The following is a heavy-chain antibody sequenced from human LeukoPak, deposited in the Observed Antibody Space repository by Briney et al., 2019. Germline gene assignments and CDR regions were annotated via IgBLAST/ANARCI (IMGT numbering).Heavy chain of an antibody. CDR3: ARQIAYYYDSSGYYSTDY. V-gene: IGHV3-66*04. J-gene: IGHJ4*02. Sequence: GASLRLSCAVSGFTVSSNYMSWVRQAPGKGLEWVSVINSGGNTYYADSVKGRFTISRDNSKNTLYLQMNSLRAEDTAVYYCARQIAYYYDSSGYYSTDYWGQGTLVTVSS. CDR2: INSGGNT. D-gene: IGHD3-22*01. CDR1: GFTVSSNY.